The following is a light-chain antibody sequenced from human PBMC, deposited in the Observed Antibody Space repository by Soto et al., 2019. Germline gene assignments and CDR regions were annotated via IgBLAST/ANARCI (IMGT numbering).Light chain of an antibody. Sequence: QSVLTQPPSASGSPGQSVTISCTGTSSDVGGYDYVSWYQQHPGKAPKLMICEVSKRRSGVPDRFSGSKSGNSASLTVSGLQAEDEGDYYCTSYAGSNNVLFGGGTKLTVL. CDR3: TSYAGSNNVL. CDR1: SSDVGGYDY. V-gene: IGLV2-8*01. J-gene: IGLJ2*01. CDR2: EVS.